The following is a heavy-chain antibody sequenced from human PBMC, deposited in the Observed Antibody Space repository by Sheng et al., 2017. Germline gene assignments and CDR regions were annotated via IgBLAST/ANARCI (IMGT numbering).Heavy chain of an antibody. V-gene: IGHV1-69*10. Sequence: QVQVVQSGAEVRKPGSSVKVSCKGSGGNFNYYGINWVRQAPGQGLEWMGGIIPILDMPNYAQNFQGRVTITADKSTRTAYMELSSLRSEDTAIYYCATDHTDSSGYYNWFDPWGQGTLVTVSS. CDR3: ATDHTDSSGYYNWFDP. CDR1: GGNFNYYG. CDR2: IIPILDMP. D-gene: IGHD3-22*01. J-gene: IGHJ5*02.